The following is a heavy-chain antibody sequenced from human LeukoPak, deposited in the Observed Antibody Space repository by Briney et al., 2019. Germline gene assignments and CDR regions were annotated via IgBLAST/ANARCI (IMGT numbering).Heavy chain of an antibody. CDR2: INPNSGGT. CDR3: ARDRYSGYYNWFDP. CDR1: GYTFTGYY. Sequence: ASVKVSCTASGYTFTGYYVHWVRQAPGQGLEWMGRINPNSGGTNYAQKFQGRVTMTRDTSISTAYMELSRLRSDDTAVYYCARDRYSGYYNWFDPWGQGTLVTVSS. V-gene: IGHV1-2*06. D-gene: IGHD5-12*01. J-gene: IGHJ5*02.